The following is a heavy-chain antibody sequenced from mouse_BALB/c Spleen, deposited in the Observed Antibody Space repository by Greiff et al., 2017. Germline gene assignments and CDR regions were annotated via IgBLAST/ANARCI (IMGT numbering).Heavy chain of an antibody. J-gene: IGHJ4*01. Sequence: EVQGVESGGGLVQPGGSLRLSCATSGFTFTDYYMSWVRQPPGKALEWLGFIRNKANGYTTEFSASVKGRFTISRDNSQSILYLQMNTLRAEDSATYYCARGDGSSPYYAMDYWGQGTSVTVSS. CDR2: IRNKANGYTT. D-gene: IGHD1-1*01. V-gene: IGHV7-3*02. CDR1: GFTFTDYY. CDR3: ARGDGSSPYYAMDY.